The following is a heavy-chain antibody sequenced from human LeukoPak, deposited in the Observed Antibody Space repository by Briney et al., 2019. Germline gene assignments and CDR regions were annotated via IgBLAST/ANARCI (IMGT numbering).Heavy chain of an antibody. Sequence: SETLSLTCTVSGGSISSYYWSWIRQPAGKGLEWIGRIYTSGSTIYNPSLKSRVTMSVDTSKSQFSLKLSSVTAADTAVYYCARDPGLYSSSSDWYFDLWGRGTLVTVSS. CDR1: GGSISSYY. D-gene: IGHD6-6*01. J-gene: IGHJ2*01. CDR3: ARDPGLYSSSSDWYFDL. CDR2: IYTSGST. V-gene: IGHV4-4*07.